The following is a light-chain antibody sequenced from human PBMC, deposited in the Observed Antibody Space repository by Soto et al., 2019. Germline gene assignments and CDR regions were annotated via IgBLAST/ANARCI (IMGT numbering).Light chain of an antibody. V-gene: IGLV2-14*01. CDR3: SSYTGSGTF. CDR2: AVT. CDR1: SSDVGGYDQ. Sequence: QSALTQPASVSGSPGQSIAISSTGTSSDVGGYDQVSWYQQHPGKAPKLMIYAVTTRPSGVSNRFSGSKSGNTASLTISGLQAEDEADYYCSSYTGSGTFFGGGTQLTVL. J-gene: IGLJ2*01.